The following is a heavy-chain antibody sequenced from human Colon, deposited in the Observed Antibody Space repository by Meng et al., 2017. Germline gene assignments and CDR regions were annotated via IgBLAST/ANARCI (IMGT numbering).Heavy chain of an antibody. D-gene: IGHD4-17*01. CDR2: IDHFGIS. Sequence: QVQIQQWGAGLLKPSETLSLTCAVSGGSFSGFYWSWIRQPPGKGLEWIGEIDHFGISNYNSSLKGRLTMSVDTSKKQISLTLTSVTAADTAVYYCATGLRHGDWFDPWGPGTLVTVSS. CDR3: ATGLRHGDWFDP. V-gene: IGHV4-34*02. CDR1: GGSFSGFY. J-gene: IGHJ5*02.